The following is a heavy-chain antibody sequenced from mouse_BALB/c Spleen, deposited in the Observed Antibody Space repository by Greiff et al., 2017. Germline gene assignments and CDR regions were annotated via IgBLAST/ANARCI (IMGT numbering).Heavy chain of an antibody. J-gene: IGHJ1*01. CDR1: GFTFSSYA. V-gene: IGHV5-6-5*01. Sequence: EVKLLESGGGLVKPGGSLKLSCAASGFTFSSYAMSWVRQTPEKRLEWVASISSGGSTYYPDSVKDRFTISRDNARNILYLQMSSLRSEDTAMYYCANDGYCARYFDVWGAGTTVTVSS. D-gene: IGHD2-3*01. CDR2: ISSGGST. CDR3: ANDGYCARYFDV.